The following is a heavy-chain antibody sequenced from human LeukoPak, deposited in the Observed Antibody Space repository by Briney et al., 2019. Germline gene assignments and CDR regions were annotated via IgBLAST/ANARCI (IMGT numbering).Heavy chain of an antibody. Sequence: SETLSLTCTVSGGSISSYYWSWIRQPPGKGLEWIGYIYYSGSTNYNPSLKSRVTISVDTSKNQFSLKLSSVTAADTAVYYCARDDGTIYFDPWGQGTLVTVSS. CDR1: GGSISSYY. D-gene: IGHD1-14*01. CDR2: IYYSGST. J-gene: IGHJ5*02. V-gene: IGHV4-59*01. CDR3: ARDDGTIYFDP.